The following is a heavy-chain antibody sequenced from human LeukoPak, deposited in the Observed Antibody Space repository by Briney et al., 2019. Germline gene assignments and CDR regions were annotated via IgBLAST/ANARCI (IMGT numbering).Heavy chain of an antibody. CDR1: GFTFSSYG. CDR3: ARDLWVTTDY. Sequence: PGGSLRLSCAASGFTFSSYGMHWVRQAPGKGLEWVAFIRYDGSNKYYADSVKGRFTISRDNSKNTLYLQMNSLRAEDTAVYYCARDLWVTTDYWGQGTLVTVSS. V-gene: IGHV3-30*02. D-gene: IGHD4-17*01. CDR2: IRYDGSNK. J-gene: IGHJ4*02.